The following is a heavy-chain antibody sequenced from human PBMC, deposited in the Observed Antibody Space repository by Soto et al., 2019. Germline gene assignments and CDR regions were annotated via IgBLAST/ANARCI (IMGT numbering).Heavy chain of an antibody. CDR3: ARLDSHTSSWYPPFDY. V-gene: IGHV4-39*01. CDR2: IDYSANT. D-gene: IGHD6-13*01. CDR1: GASLRMTNYL. J-gene: IGHJ4*02. Sequence: SEALSVTCNVSGASLRMTNYLWGWIRQPPGKGLEWIASIDYSANTYYNPSLRRRVTISLDTSRNQFSLRLTSVTAADTAVYYCARLDSHTSSWYPPFDYWGQGAPVTVSS.